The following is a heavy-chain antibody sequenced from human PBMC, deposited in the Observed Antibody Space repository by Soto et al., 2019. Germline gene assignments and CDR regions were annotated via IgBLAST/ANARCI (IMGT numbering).Heavy chain of an antibody. CDR3: ARKGSSWYYYYYGMDV. J-gene: IGHJ6*02. D-gene: IGHD6-13*01. CDR1: GGSFSGYY. V-gene: IGHV4-34*01. Sequence: QVQLQQWGAGLLKPSETLSLTCAVYGGSFSGYYWSWIRQPPGKGLEWIGEINHSGSTNYNPSLKRRVTISVDTSKNQFALKLSSVTAADTAVYYCARKGSSWYYYYYGMDVWGQGTTVTVSS. CDR2: INHSGST.